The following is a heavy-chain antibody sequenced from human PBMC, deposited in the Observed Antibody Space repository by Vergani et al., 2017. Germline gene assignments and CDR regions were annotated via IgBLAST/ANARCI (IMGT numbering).Heavy chain of an antibody. CDR1: GFTFSSYW. D-gene: IGHD3-3*01. CDR2: IKQDGSEK. Sequence: EVQLVESGGGLVQPGGSLRLSCAASGFTFSSYWMSWVRQAPGKGLEWVANIKQDGSEKYYVDSVKGRFTISRDNAKNSLYLQMNSLRAEDTAVYYCARGPDPITTTFDEYYFDYWGQGTLVTVSS. CDR3: ARGPDPITTTFDEYYFDY. V-gene: IGHV3-7*04. J-gene: IGHJ4*02.